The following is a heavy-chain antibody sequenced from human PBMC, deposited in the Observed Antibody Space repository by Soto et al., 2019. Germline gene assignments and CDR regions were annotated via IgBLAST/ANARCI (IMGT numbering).Heavy chain of an antibody. D-gene: IGHD6-19*01. CDR1: GASISSYY. CDR2: IYYSGST. CDR3: ARKVSSGPYYYGMDV. V-gene: IGHV4-59*01. Sequence: SETLSLTCTVSGASISSYYWSWIRQPPGKELEWIGYIYYSGSTNYNPSLKSRVTISVDTSKNQFSLKLSSVTAADTAVYYCARKVSSGPYYYGMDVWGQGTTVTVSS. J-gene: IGHJ6*02.